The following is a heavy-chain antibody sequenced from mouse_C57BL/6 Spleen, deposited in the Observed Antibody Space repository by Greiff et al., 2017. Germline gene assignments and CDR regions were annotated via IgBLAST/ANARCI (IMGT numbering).Heavy chain of an antibody. D-gene: IGHD1-1*01. CDR1: GYTFTSYW. Sequence: VQLQQPGAELVKPGASVKLSCKASGYTFTSYWMHWVKQRPGQGLEWIGMIHPNSGSTNYNEKFKSKATLTVDKSSSTAYMQLSSLTSEDSAVYHCAREGLLRWGYFDYWGQGTTLTVSS. CDR2: IHPNSGST. CDR3: AREGLLRWGYFDY. V-gene: IGHV1-64*01. J-gene: IGHJ2*01.